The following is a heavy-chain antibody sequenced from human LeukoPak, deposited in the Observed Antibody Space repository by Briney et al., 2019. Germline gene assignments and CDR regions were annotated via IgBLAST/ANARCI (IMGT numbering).Heavy chain of an antibody. J-gene: IGHJ4*02. D-gene: IGHD3-10*01. CDR1: GGSFSGYY. V-gene: IGHV4-34*01. CDR2: IKHSGST. CDR3: ARGQYYYGSGSYYRSDFDY. Sequence: SETLSLTCAVYGGSFSGYYWSWIRQPPGKGPEWIGEIKHSGSTNYNPSLKSRVTISVDTSKNQFSLKLSSVTAADTAVYYCARGQYYYGSGSYYRSDFDYWGQGTLVTVSS.